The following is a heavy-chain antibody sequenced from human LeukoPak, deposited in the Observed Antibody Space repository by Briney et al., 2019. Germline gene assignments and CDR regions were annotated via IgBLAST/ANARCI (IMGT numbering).Heavy chain of an antibody. Sequence: SETLSLTCAVSGGSINRGGYSWSWIRQPPGNGLEWIGYIYYSGATYYNPSLKSRVTISVDTSKNQFSLKLSSVTAADTDCARAESGSGVEWFDPWGQGTLVTVSS. CDR1: GGSINRGGYS. V-gene: IGHV4-30-4*07. D-gene: IGHD3-10*01. CDR2: IYYSGAT. J-gene: IGHJ5*02. CDR3: ESGSGVEWFDP.